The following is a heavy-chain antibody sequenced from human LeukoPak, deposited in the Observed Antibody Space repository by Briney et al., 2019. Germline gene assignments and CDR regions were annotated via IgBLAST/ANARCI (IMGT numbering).Heavy chain of an antibody. CDR3: ATLWFGESDRDY. CDR2: ISSSGRTK. J-gene: IGHJ4*02. Sequence: GGSLRLSCAASEFTFSSYSMNWVRRAPGKGLEWLSDISSSGRTKNYADSVTGRFTVSRDNAKNSLYLQMNSLRAEDTAVYYCATLWFGESDRDYWGQGTLVTASS. V-gene: IGHV3-48*01. CDR1: EFTFSSYS. D-gene: IGHD3-10*01.